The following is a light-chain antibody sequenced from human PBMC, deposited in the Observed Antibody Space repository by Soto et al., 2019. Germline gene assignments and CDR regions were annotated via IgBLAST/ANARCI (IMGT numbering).Light chain of an antibody. J-gene: IGLJ2*01. Sequence: QSVLTQPPSASGTPGQRVTIFCSGSSSNIGSNYVYWYQQIPGTAPKLLIYKNNQRPSGVPDRFSGSKSGTSAYLAISGLRSEDEADYFCAAWDDSRTGRVVFGGGTKLTVL. CDR1: SSNIGSNY. CDR3: AAWDDSRTGRVV. CDR2: KNN. V-gene: IGLV1-47*01.